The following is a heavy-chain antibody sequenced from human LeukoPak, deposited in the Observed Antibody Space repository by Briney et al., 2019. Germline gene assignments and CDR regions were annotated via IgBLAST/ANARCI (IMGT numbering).Heavy chain of an antibody. Sequence: GGSLRLSCAASGFTFSNYWMHWVRQAPGKGLVWVSRINNDGSDTSYADSVKGRFTISRDNAKNSLYLQMNSLRVEDTAVYYCARVSPSRGKSGYWGQGTLVTVSS. CDR1: GFTFSNYW. CDR3: ARVSPSRGKSGY. D-gene: IGHD4-23*01. J-gene: IGHJ4*02. CDR2: INNDGSDT. V-gene: IGHV3-74*01.